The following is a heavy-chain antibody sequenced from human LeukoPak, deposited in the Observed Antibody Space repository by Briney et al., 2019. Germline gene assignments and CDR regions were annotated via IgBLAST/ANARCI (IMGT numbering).Heavy chain of an antibody. Sequence: GGSLRLSCAASGFTFSSYAMSWVRQAPGKGLEWVSAISGSGGSTLYADSVKGRFTISRDDSKNTLYLQMNSLRAEDTAVYYCARDRRTLNWFDPWGQGTLVTVSS. D-gene: IGHD3/OR15-3a*01. J-gene: IGHJ5*02. CDR1: GFTFSSYA. CDR2: ISGSGGST. CDR3: ARDRRTLNWFDP. V-gene: IGHV3-23*01.